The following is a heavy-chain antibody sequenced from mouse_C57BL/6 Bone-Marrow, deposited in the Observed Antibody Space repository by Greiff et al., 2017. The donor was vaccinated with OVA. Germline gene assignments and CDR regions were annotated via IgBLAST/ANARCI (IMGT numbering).Heavy chain of an antibody. CDR1: GYTFPSYW. Sequence: VQLQQPGAELVKPGASVKMSCKASGYTFPSYWITWVKPRPGQGLAWIGDLYTGSGSPNYNEKFKSTATLTVDTSSSTAYLQLSSMTYEDSAVYTGARPPSALRYPYAMDYWGQGTTLTVSS. J-gene: IGHJ2*01. D-gene: IGHD1-1*01. CDR3: ARPPSALRYPYAMDY. V-gene: IGHV1-55*01. CDR2: LYTGSGSP.